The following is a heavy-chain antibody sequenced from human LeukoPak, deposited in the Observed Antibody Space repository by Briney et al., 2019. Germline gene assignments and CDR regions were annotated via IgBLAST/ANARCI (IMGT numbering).Heavy chain of an antibody. J-gene: IGHJ4*02. CDR1: GGSISSYY. CDR2: IYTSGST. V-gene: IGHV4-4*07. D-gene: IGHD7-27*01. CDR3: ARESPILRNWGSLPDY. Sequence: SETLSLTCTVSGGSISSYYWSWIRQPAGKGLEWVGRIYTSGSTNYNPSLKSRVTMSVDTSKNQFSLKLSSATAADTAVYYCARESPILRNWGSLPDYWGQGTLVTVSS.